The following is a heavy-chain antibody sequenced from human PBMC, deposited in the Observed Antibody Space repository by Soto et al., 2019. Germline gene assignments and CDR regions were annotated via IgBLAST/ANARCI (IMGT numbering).Heavy chain of an antibody. Sequence: EVHLVETGGGLVQPGGSLRLSCTASGLTVSRSYMSWVRQAPGKGLEWVSVIYNDGRTYYADSVKGRFTFSRDNSKNTLYLQMNSLRAEDTAVYYCARGLGRSWSHGDWGQGTQVTVSS. CDR2: IYNDGRT. D-gene: IGHD6-13*01. V-gene: IGHV3-66*01. CDR3: ARGLGRSWSHGD. CDR1: GLTVSRSY. J-gene: IGHJ4*02.